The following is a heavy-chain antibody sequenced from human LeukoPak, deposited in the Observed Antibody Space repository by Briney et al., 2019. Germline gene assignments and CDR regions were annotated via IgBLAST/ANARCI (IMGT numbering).Heavy chain of an antibody. CDR2: ISGSGVST. Sequence: PGGSLRLSCAVSGFTFNNYAMSWVRQAPGKGLEWVSAISGSGVSTYYADSVKGRFTISRDNSKNTLYLQMNSLRAEDTAVYYCARLPTYYDSSAPGRYWGQGTLVTVSS. J-gene: IGHJ4*02. CDR1: GFTFNNYA. V-gene: IGHV3-23*01. CDR3: ARLPTYYDSSAPGRY. D-gene: IGHD3-22*01.